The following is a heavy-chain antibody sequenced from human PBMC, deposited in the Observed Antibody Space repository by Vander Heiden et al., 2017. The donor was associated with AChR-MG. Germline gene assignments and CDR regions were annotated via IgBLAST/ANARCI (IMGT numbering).Heavy chain of an antibody. J-gene: IGHJ6*03. CDR3: SRTTPLDDHYYMDG. V-gene: IGHV3-72*01. Sequence: VQLAESGGGVVTPGGPLRLPRGGCGVTPLAHYIAGVRQAPGEGLEWVGRSRKKANTYATGYAASVKGRFTISRDESQKSLYLQMNSLKTDDTAGYYCSRTTPLDDHYYMDGWGKVTTVTV. CDR1: GVTPLAHY. D-gene: IGHD2-15*01. CDR2: SRKKANTYAT.